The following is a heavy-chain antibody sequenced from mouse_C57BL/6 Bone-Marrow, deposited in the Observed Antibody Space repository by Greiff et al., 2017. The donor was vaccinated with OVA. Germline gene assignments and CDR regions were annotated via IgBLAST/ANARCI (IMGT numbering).Heavy chain of an antibody. CDR2: IYPGSGST. CDR1: GYTFTSYW. D-gene: IGHD1-1*01. Sequence: QVQLQQPGAELVKPGASVKMSCKASGYTFTSYWITWVKQRPGQGLEWIGDIYPGSGSTNYNEKFKSKATLTVDTSSSTAYMQLSSLTSEDSAVDYCARGYYYGSSRYAMDYWGQGTSVTVSS. J-gene: IGHJ4*01. V-gene: IGHV1-55*01. CDR3: ARGYYYGSSRYAMDY.